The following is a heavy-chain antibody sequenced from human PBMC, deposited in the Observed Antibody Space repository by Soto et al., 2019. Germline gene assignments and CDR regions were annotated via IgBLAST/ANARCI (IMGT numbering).Heavy chain of an antibody. D-gene: IGHD6-13*01. J-gene: IGHJ5*02. CDR3: ARDRDSSSWYDGGLFDP. V-gene: IGHV3-30-3*01. CDR2: ISYDGSNK. Sequence: QVQLVESGGGVVQPGRSLRLSCAASGFTFSSYAMHWVRQAPGKGLEWVAVISYDGSNKYYADSVKGRFTTSRDNSKNTLYLQMNSLRAEDTAVYYCARDRDSSSWYDGGLFDPWGQGTLVTVSS. CDR1: GFTFSSYA.